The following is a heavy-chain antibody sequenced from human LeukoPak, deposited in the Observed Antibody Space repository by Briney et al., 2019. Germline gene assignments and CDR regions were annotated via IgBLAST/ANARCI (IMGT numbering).Heavy chain of an antibody. J-gene: IGHJ4*02. CDR3: ARDGQWLAPSALDY. CDR2: IIPIFTTA. D-gene: IGHD6-19*01. CDR1: GGTISNYV. Sequence: ASVKVSCKAAGGTISNYVISWVRQAPGQGLEWMGGIIPIFTTANYAQKFQGRVTITADESTSTAYMELSSLRSEDTAVYYCARDGQWLAPSALDYWGQGTLVTVSS. V-gene: IGHV1-69*13.